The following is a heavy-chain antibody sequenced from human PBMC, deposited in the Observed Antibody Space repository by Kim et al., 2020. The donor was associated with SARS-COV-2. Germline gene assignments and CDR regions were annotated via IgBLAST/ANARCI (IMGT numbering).Heavy chain of an antibody. CDR3: ARVGSSSWYFDY. D-gene: IGHD6-13*01. Sequence: KYHVDTVQGRFTISKDNAKNSLYLQMNSLRAEDTAVYYCARVGSSSWYFDYWGQGTLVTVSS. V-gene: IGHV3-7*01. J-gene: IGHJ4*02. CDR2: K.